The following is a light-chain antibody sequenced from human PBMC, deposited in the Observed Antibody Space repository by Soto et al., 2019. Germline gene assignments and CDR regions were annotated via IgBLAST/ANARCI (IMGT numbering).Light chain of an antibody. J-gene: IGKJ1*01. CDR3: QQSYNTPRT. V-gene: IGKV1-39*01. CDR2: AAS. CDR1: QSVSNY. Sequence: DIQMTQSPSSLSASVGDRVSITCRASQSVSNYLNWYQQKPGKAPKVLIYAASSLQSGVPSRFSGSGSGTDFTLIISSLQPEDFATYYCQQSYNTPRTFGQGTKVDIK.